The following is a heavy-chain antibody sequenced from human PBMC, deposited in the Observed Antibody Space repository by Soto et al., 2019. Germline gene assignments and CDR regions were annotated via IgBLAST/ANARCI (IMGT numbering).Heavy chain of an antibody. CDR2: IIPIFGTA. CDR3: ARDTPKSDSSGWYYFDY. J-gene: IGHJ4*02. CDR1: GGTFSSYA. V-gene: IGHV1-69*13. D-gene: IGHD6-19*01. Sequence: SVKVSCKASGGTFSSYAISWVRQAPGQGLEWMGGIIPIFGTANYAQKFQGRVTITADESTSTAYMELSSLRSEDTAVYYCARDTPKSDSSGWYYFDYWGQGTLVTVSS.